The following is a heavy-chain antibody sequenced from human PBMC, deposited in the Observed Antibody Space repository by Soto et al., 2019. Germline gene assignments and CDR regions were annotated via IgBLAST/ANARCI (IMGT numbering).Heavy chain of an antibody. V-gene: IGHV3-30*18. CDR2: ISYDGSNK. Sequence: GGSLRLSCAASGFTFSSYGMHWVRQAPGKGLEWVAVISYDGSNKYYADSVKGRFTISRDNSKNTLYLQMNSLRAEDTAVYYCAKDRRPAGFYYYYMDVWGKGTTVTVSS. J-gene: IGHJ6*03. CDR1: GFTFSSYG. D-gene: IGHD2-2*01. CDR3: AKDRRPAGFYYYYMDV.